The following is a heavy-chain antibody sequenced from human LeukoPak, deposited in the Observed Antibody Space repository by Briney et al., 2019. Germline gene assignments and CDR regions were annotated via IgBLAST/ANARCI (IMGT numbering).Heavy chain of an antibody. Sequence: PGGSLRLSCAASGFTFTRYWMHWVRQAPGKGLEWVSYISSSGSTIYYADSVKGRFTISRDNAKNSLYLQMNSLRAEDTAVYYCARAMTTDDAFDIWGQGTMVTVSS. CDR2: ISSSGSTI. CDR3: ARAMTTDDAFDI. CDR1: GFTFTRYW. V-gene: IGHV3-48*04. J-gene: IGHJ3*02. D-gene: IGHD4-11*01.